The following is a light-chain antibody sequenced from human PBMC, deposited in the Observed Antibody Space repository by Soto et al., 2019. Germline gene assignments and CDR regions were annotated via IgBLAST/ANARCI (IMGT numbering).Light chain of an antibody. CDR2: DAS. J-gene: IGKJ1*01. Sequence: EIVLTQSPATLSLSPGERVSLSCRASQSVNTYFAWYQQKPGQAPRLLIYDASSRATGIPARFSGSGSGTDFTLTICSLEPEDFAIYYCQQRSSWPLTFGHGTRVEI. CDR1: QSVNTY. V-gene: IGKV3-11*01. CDR3: QQRSSWPLT.